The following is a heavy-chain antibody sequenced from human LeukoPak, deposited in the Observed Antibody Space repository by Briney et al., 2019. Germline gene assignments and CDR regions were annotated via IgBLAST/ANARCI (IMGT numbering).Heavy chain of an antibody. J-gene: IGHJ5*02. Sequence: GRSLRLSCAASGFTFSNYGIHWVRQAPGKGLEWVAVISYDGSRKYYADSVKGRFTISRDSSKNTLDLQMSSLRAEDTAVYYCARDVDSRGHYARFDPWRQGTLVSVPS. D-gene: IGHD3-22*01. CDR1: GFTFSNYG. CDR3: ARDVDSRGHYARFDP. V-gene: IGHV3-33*05. CDR2: ISYDGSRK.